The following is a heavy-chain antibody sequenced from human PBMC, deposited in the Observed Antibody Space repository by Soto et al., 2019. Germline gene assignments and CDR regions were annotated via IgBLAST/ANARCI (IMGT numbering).Heavy chain of an antibody. J-gene: IGHJ6*02. CDR1: GGSISSSNW. Sequence: QVQLQESGPGLVKPSGTLSLTCAVSGGSISSSNWWSWVRQPPGKGLEWIGEIYHSGSTNYNPSLKSRVTISVDKSKNQFSLKLSSVTAADTAVYYCARDVPNSYSSSIWGRAEGMDVWGQGTTVTVSS. CDR3: ARDVPNSYSSSIWGRAEGMDV. CDR2: IYHSGST. D-gene: IGHD6-6*01. V-gene: IGHV4-4*02.